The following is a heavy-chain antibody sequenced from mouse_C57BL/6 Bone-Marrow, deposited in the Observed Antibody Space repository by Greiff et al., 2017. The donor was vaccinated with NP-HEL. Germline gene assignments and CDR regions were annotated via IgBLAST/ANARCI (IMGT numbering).Heavy chain of an antibody. Sequence: VQLQQSGPELVKPGASVKLSCKASGYTFTSYDINWVKQRPGQGLEWIGWIYPRDGSTKYNEKFKGKATLTVDTSSSTAYMELHSLTSEDSAVYFCANPYYSNVAWFAYWGQGTLVTVSA. CDR3: ANPYYSNVAWFAY. D-gene: IGHD2-5*01. CDR1: GYTFTSYD. V-gene: IGHV1-85*01. J-gene: IGHJ3*01. CDR2: IYPRDGST.